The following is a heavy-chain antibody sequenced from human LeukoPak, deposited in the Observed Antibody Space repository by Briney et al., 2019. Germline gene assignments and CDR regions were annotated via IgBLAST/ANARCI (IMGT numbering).Heavy chain of an antibody. J-gene: IGHJ4*02. D-gene: IGHD5-12*01. V-gene: IGHV3-23*01. CDR2: ISGSGGST. CDR1: GFTFSSYA. CDR3: AKDGYSGYVAYYFDY. Sequence: GGSLRLSCAASGFTFSSYAMSRVRQAPGKGLEWVSTISGSGGSTYYADSVKGRFTISRDNSKNTLYLQMNSLRAEDTAVYYCAKDGYSGYVAYYFDYWGQGTLVTVSS.